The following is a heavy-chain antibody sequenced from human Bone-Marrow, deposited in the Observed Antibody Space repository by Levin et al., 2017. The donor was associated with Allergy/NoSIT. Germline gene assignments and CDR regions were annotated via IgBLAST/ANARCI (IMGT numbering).Heavy chain of an antibody. CDR3: ASASADYYGMDV. Sequence: ASVKVSCKVSGYTLTELSMHWVRQAPGKGLEWMGGFDPEDGETIYAQRFQGRVTMTEDTSTDTAYMYLSRLRSDDTAVYYCASASADYYGMDVWGQGTTVIVSS. J-gene: IGHJ6*02. V-gene: IGHV1-24*01. CDR1: GYTLTELS. CDR2: FDPEDGET.